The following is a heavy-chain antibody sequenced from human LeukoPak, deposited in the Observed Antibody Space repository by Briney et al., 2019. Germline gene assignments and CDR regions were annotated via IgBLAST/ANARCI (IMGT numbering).Heavy chain of an antibody. D-gene: IGHD1-1*01. V-gene: IGHV4-4*02. J-gene: IGHJ4*02. Sequence: SETLSLTCAVSGGSISSNNWWGWVRQPPGKGLEWIGEIYHSGSPNYNPSLKSRVTISVDKSGNHFSLNLSSVTAADTAVYYCARVNINNWHSCDYWGQGTLVTVSS. CDR3: ARVNINNWHSCDY. CDR2: IYHSGSP. CDR1: GGSISSNNW.